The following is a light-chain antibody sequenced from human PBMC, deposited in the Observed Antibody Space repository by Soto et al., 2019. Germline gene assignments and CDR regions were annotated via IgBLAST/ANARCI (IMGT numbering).Light chain of an antibody. Sequence: DIHMTQSPSTLSASVGDRVTITCRARQSISIWLAWYQQKPGRAPNLLIYGTSSLESGVPSRFSGRGSWTEFSLSISSLQPYIFATYSCQHYNNYPWTFGQGTKVE. CDR1: QSISIW. CDR3: QHYNNYPWT. CDR2: GTS. V-gene: IGKV1-5*03. J-gene: IGKJ1*01.